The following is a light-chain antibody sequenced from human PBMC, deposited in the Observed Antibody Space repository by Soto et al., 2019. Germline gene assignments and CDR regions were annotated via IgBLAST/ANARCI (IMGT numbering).Light chain of an antibody. V-gene: IGLV2-11*01. Sequence: QSVLTQPRSVSGSPGQSVTISCTGTSSDVGGYNYVSWYEQHPVKAPKLMIYDVTKRPSGVPDRFSGSKSGNKASLTISGLQAEDEADYYCCSYAGSYTWVFGTGTKLTVL. J-gene: IGLJ1*01. CDR3: CSYAGSYTWV. CDR2: DVT. CDR1: SSDVGGYNY.